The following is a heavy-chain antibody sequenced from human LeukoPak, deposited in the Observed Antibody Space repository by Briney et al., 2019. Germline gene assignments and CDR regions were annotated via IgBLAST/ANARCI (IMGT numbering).Heavy chain of an antibody. D-gene: IGHD3-3*01. J-gene: IGHJ4*02. CDR3: AKGFDFWSGPFDY. CDR1: GFTFSSYG. CDR2: ISYDGSNK. Sequence: PGGSLRLSCAASGFTFSSYGMHWVRQAPGKGMEWRAVISYDGSNKYYADSVKGRFTISRDNSKNTLYLQMNSLRAEDTAVYYCAKGFDFWSGPFDYWGQGTLVTVSS. V-gene: IGHV3-30*18.